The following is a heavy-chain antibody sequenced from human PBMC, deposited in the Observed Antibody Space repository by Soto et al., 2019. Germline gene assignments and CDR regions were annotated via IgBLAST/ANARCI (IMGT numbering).Heavy chain of an antibody. V-gene: IGHV4-61*01. J-gene: IGHJ5*02. CDR2: VYDSGST. D-gene: IGHD3-10*01. CDR3: ARDLGGSGSYYTFDP. CDR1: GGSVSSGSYY. Sequence: SETLSLTCTVSGGSVSSGSYYWSWIRQPPGKGLEWIGYVYDSGSTNYNPSLKSRVTISVDTSKNQYSLKLSSVTAADTAVYYCARDLGGSGSYYTFDPWGQGTLVTVSS.